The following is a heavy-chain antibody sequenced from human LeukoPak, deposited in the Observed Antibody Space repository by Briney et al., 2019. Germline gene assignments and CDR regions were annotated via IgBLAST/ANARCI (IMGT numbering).Heavy chain of an antibody. V-gene: IGHV3-7*01. CDR2: IKQDGSEQ. Sequence: GGSLRLSCAASGFIFRNHGMTWVRQTPGRGLEWVAHIKQDGSEQHYVDSVEGGLSHSRDDAKHSLYLQINSLRDADTAVYYCARGPNYGDRGDYLDYWGQGTLVTVSS. D-gene: IGHD4-17*01. CDR3: ARGPNYGDRGDYLDY. J-gene: IGHJ4*02. CDR1: GFIFRNHG.